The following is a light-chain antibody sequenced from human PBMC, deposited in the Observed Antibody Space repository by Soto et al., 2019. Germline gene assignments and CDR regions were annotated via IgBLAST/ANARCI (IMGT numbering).Light chain of an antibody. CDR2: KAS. Sequence: DIQMTQSPSTLSASVGDRVTITCRASQSISSWLAWYQQKPGKAPKLLIYKASSLESGGPSRFTGSESGTEFGLTVSSLQPDDFATYYCQQYNSYSTFGQGTKVEIK. CDR3: QQYNSYST. J-gene: IGKJ1*01. CDR1: QSISSW. V-gene: IGKV1-5*03.